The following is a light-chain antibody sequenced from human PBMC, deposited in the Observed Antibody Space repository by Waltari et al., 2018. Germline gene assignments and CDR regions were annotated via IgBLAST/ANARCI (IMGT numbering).Light chain of an antibody. CDR2: GAS. CDR1: QTINSNH. CDR3: QQYSASTGT. J-gene: IGKJ1*01. Sequence: EIVLTQSPGTMSLSQGDRAILPCRASQTINSNHLAWYQQKPGQAPRLLIHGASSRAIGIPDRFFGSGSGTDFTLTISRLEPEDSGVYYCQQYSASTGTFGQGTKVEIK. V-gene: IGKV3-20*01.